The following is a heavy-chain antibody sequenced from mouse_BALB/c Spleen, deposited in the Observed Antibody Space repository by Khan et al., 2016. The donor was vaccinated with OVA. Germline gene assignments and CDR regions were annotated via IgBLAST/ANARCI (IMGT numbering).Heavy chain of an antibody. D-gene: IGHD1-2*01. Sequence: QVQLKQSGAELARPGASVKLSCKASGYTFTDYYINWVKQRTGQGLEWIGEISPGSGDTYYNERFKGKATLTADKSSSTDYMQLSSLTSEASAVYFCARRNYFGYTFVYWGQGTLVTVSA. V-gene: IGHV1-77*01. CDR3: ARRNYFGYTFVY. J-gene: IGHJ3*01. CDR1: GYTFTDYY. CDR2: ISPGSGDT.